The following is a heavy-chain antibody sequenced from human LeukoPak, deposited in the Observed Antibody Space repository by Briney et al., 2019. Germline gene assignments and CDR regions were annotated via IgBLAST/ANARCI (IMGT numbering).Heavy chain of an antibody. D-gene: IGHD2-15*01. J-gene: IGHJ5*02. CDR3: ARDRYCSGGSCYLGWFDP. CDR2: INHSGST. V-gene: IGHV4-34*01. CDR1: GGSFSGYY. Sequence: SETLSLTCAVYGGSFSGYYWSWLRQPPGKGLEWIGEINHSGSTNYNPSLQSRVTISVDASKNLFALKLSSVTAADTAVYYCARDRYCSGGSCYLGWFDPWGQGTLVTVSS.